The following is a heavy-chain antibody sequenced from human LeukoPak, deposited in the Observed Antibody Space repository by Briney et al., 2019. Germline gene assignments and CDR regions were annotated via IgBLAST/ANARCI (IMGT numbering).Heavy chain of an antibody. Sequence: SETLSLTCAVYGGSFSGYYWSWLRQPPGKGLEWIGEINHSGSTNYNPSLKSRVTISVDTSKNQFSLKLSSVTAADTAVYYCARDDNYGIFVNVDYWGQGTLVTVSS. CDR1: GGSFSGYY. D-gene: IGHD4-11*01. CDR3: ARDDNYGIFVNVDY. V-gene: IGHV4-34*01. CDR2: INHSGST. J-gene: IGHJ4*02.